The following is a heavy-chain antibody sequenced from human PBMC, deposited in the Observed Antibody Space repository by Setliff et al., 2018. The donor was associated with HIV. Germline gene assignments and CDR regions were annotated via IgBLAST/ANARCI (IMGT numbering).Heavy chain of an antibody. J-gene: IGHJ6*03. CDR2: IFYSGST. CDR1: SGSISSYY. Sequence: TLSLTCTVSSGSISSYYWIWIRQPPGKGLEWIGHIFYSGSTNHNPSLKSRVTISVDTSKNQFSLKLSSVTAADTAVYYCARGKWLVQNFYSYYMDVWGKGTTVTVS. V-gene: IGHV4-59*01. CDR3: ARGKWLVQNFYSYYMDV. D-gene: IGHD6-19*01.